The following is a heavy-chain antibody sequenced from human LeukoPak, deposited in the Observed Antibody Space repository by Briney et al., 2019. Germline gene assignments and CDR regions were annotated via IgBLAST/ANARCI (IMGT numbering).Heavy chain of an antibody. J-gene: IGHJ3*02. CDR2: ISGSGGST. CDR3: AKGLLWFGELLAFDAFDI. Sequence: GGSLRLSCAASGFTFSSYAMSWVRQAPGKGLEWVSAISGSGGSTYYADSVKGRFTISRDNSKNTLYLQMNSLRAEDTAVYYCAKGLLWFGELLAFDAFDIWGQGTMVTVSS. CDR1: GFTFSSYA. V-gene: IGHV3-23*01. D-gene: IGHD3-10*01.